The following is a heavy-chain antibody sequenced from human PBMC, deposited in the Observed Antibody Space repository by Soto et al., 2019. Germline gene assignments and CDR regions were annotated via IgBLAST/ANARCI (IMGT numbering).Heavy chain of an antibody. V-gene: IGHV3-13*01. CDR2: IGTISDT. CDR1: GFTFSAFD. J-gene: IGHJ5*02. CDR3: ARGRSYSYDSTPAPRLDP. Sequence: PGGSLRLSCAASGFTFSAFDMHWVRQPTXKGLEWVSGIGTISDTYYADSVKGRFTISRENAKNSLYLQMNSLRAGDTAVYYCARGRSYSYDSTPAPRLDPRGRGTLVT. D-gene: IGHD3-10*01.